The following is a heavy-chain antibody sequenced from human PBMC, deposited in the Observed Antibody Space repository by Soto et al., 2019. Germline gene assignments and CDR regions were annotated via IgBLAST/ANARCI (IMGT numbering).Heavy chain of an antibody. CDR2: IIPIFGTV. CDR1: GGTFRHYP. V-gene: IGHV1-69*12. D-gene: IGHD5-12*01. Sequence: QVQLVQSGAEVKKPGSSVKVSCKASGGTFRHYPISWVRQAPGQGLEWMGGIIPIFGTVNYAQKFQGRVTITADESTSTAYMELSSLRSEDTAVYYCARGNHRWLQLWYFDLWGRGTLVTVSS. J-gene: IGHJ2*01. CDR3: ARGNHRWLQLWYFDL.